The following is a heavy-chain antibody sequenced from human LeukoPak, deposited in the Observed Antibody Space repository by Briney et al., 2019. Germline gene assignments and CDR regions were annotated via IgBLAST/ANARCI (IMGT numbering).Heavy chain of an antibody. J-gene: IGHJ6*02. CDR1: RDSVSINSAA. Sequence: SQTLSPTCAISRDSVSINSAASNWIRQSPSRGLEWLGRPYYRAKCYNDYAVSVKSQITINPDTSKNQFSLQLNSVTPEDTAVYYCARHPHDYGGNSGLPYYYYYYGMDVWGQGTTVTVSS. D-gene: IGHD4-23*01. V-gene: IGHV6-1*01. CDR3: ARHPHDYGGNSGLPYYYYYYGMDV. CDR2: PYYRAKCYN.